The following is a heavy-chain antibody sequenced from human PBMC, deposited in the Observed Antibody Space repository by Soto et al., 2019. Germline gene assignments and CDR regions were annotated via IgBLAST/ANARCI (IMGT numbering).Heavy chain of an antibody. CDR3: ARSYSGWLKPFAN. J-gene: IGHJ4*02. CDR1: GGSVTTGGWY. CDR2: VHYTGAT. V-gene: IGHV4-61*08. D-gene: IGHD3-9*01. Sequence: QVQLQESGPGLVQPSETLSLTCNVSGGSVTTGGWYWNWIRQPPGGGLEWSGHVHYTGATDYNPAVRSVVTISVDPSKNQCALNLMSVAAADTAIYYWARSYSGWLKPFANWGQGGLVSVSS.